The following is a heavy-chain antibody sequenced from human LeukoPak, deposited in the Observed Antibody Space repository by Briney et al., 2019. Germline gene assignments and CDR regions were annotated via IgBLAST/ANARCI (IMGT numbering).Heavy chain of an antibody. CDR2: IIPIFGTA. J-gene: IGHJ5*02. D-gene: IGHD4-17*01. CDR3: AREEVGDYGDYL. CDR1: GYTFTSYY. V-gene: IGHV1-69*05. Sequence: SVKVSCKASGYTFTSYYMHWVRQAPGQGLEWMGRIIPIFGTANYAQKFQGRVTITTDESTSTAYMELSSLRSGDTAVYYCAREEVGDYGDYLWGQGTLVTVSS.